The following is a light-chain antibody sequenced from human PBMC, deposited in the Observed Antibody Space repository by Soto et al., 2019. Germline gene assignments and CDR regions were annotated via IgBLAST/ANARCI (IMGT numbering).Light chain of an antibody. CDR1: SSDLGSYNL. Sequence: QSALTQPASVSGSPGQSITISCTGASSDLGSYNLVSWYQQSPGKAPKLIIFEVNKRPSGVSNRFSGSKSDTTASLTITGLQSEDEGDYYCCSYTTTNTFIFGGGTKVTVL. J-gene: IGLJ2*01. V-gene: IGLV2-23*02. CDR2: EVN. CDR3: CSYTTTNTFI.